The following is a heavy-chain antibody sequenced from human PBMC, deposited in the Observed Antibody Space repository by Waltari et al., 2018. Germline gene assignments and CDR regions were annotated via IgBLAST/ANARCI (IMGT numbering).Heavy chain of an antibody. D-gene: IGHD2-21*01. CDR1: GGSISSGGYY. CDR2: IYYSGST. V-gene: IGHV4-31*03. J-gene: IGHJ4*02. Sequence: QVQLQESGPGLVKPSQTLSLTCTVSGGSISSGGYYWSWIRQHPGKGLEWIGYIYYSGSTYYNPSLKSRVTISVDTSKNQFSLKLSSVTAADTAVYYCARGEDCGGDCYSDGFDYWGQGTLVTVSS. CDR3: ARGEDCGGDCYSDGFDY.